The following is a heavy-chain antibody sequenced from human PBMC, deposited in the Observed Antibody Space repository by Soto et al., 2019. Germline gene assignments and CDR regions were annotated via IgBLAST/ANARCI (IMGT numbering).Heavy chain of an antibody. CDR3: ARGRWDDSSGYDAFDI. V-gene: IGHV1-18*04. CDR2: ISAYNGNT. Sequence: ASVKVSCKASGYTFTSYGISWVRQAPGQGLEWMRWISAYNGNTNYAQKLQGRVTMTTDTSTSTAYMELRSLRSDDTAVYYCARGRWDDSSGYDAFDIWGQGTMVTISS. CDR1: GYTFTSYG. D-gene: IGHD3-22*01. J-gene: IGHJ3*02.